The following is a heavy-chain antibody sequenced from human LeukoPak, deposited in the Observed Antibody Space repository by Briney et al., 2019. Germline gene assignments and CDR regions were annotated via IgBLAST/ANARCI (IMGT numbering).Heavy chain of an antibody. V-gene: IGHV1-69*04. J-gene: IGHJ4*02. CDR3: ARVPPPSGGLDY. Sequence: SVKVSCKASGGTFSSYAISWVRQAPGQGLEWMGRIIPTLGIANYAQKFQGRVTITADKSTRTAYMELSSLRSEDTAVYYCARVPPPSGGLDYWGQGTLVTVSS. D-gene: IGHD6-19*01. CDR2: IIPTLGIA. CDR1: GGTFSSYA.